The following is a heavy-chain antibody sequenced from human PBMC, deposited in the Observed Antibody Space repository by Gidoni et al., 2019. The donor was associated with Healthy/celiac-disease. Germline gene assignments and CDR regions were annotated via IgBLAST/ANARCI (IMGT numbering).Heavy chain of an antibody. CDR1: GGSISSGSYY. V-gene: IGHV4-61*02. CDR2: IYTSGST. CDR3: ARGPPGDWGVLHNDY. Sequence: QVQLQESGPGLVKPSQTLSLTCTVAGGSISSGSYYWSWIRQPAGKGLEWIGRIYTSGSTNYNPSLKSRVTISVDTSKNQFSLKLSSVTAADTAVYYCARGPPGDWGVLHNDYWGQGTLVTVSS. D-gene: IGHD2-21*02. J-gene: IGHJ4*02.